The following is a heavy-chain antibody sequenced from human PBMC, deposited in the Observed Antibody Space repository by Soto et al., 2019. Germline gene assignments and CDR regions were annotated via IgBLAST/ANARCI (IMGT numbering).Heavy chain of an antibody. V-gene: IGHV1-2*04. D-gene: IGHD3-9*01. CDR3: ARGPFDILTGYPNWFDP. Sequence: SSVKVSCKASGYTFTGSYMHWVRHAPGQGLEWMGWINPNSGGTNYAQKFQGWVTMTRDTSISTAYMELSRLRSDDTAVYYCARGPFDILTGYPNWFDPWGQGTLVTVSS. CDR2: INPNSGGT. J-gene: IGHJ5*02. CDR1: GYTFTGSY.